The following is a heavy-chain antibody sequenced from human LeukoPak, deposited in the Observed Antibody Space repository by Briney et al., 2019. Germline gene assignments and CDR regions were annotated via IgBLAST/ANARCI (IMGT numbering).Heavy chain of an antibody. CDR1: GYSFTSYW. J-gene: IGHJ5*02. CDR3: ARLVGIAAAGANWFDP. D-gene: IGHD6-13*01. CDR2: IYPGDSDT. V-gene: IGHV5-51*01. Sequence: GESLQISCEGSGYSFTSYWIGWVRQMPGKGLEWMGIIYPGDSDTRYSPSFQGQVTISADKSISTAYLQWSSLKASDTAMYYCARLVGIAAAGANWFDPWGQGTLVTVSS.